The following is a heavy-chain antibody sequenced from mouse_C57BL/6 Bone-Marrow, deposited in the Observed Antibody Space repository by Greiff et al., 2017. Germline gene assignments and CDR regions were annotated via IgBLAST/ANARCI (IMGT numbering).Heavy chain of an antibody. CDR2: INYDGSST. Sequence: EVMLVESEGGLVQPGISMKLSCTASGFPFSDYYMAWVRQVPEKGLEWVANINYDGSSTYYLDSLKSRFIISRDNAKNILYLQMSSLKSEDTATYYCARVRYYGSRDYYAMDYWGQGTSVTVSS. CDR1: GFPFSDYY. V-gene: IGHV5-16*01. D-gene: IGHD1-1*01. J-gene: IGHJ4*01. CDR3: ARVRYYGSRDYYAMDY.